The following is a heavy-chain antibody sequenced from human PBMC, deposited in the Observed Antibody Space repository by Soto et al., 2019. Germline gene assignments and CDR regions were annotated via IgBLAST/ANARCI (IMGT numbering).Heavy chain of an antibody. CDR2: IYYSGGA. CDR3: ARHITAVCNGCDCPCYYDY. D-gene: IGHD2-21*02. Sequence: QVQLQESGPGLVKPSETLSLTCTVSGGSINTYYWSWIRQPPGKGLEWIGYIYYSGGADYNPSLKSRVTISVDTSKNHFSLQLGSVNAADTAIYYCARHITAVCNGCDCPCYYDYWGQGMLVTVSS. CDR1: GGSINTYY. J-gene: IGHJ4*02. V-gene: IGHV4-59*08.